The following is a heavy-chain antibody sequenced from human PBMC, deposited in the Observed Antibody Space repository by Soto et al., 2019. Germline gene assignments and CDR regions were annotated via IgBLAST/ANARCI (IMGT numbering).Heavy chain of an antibody. J-gene: IGHJ3*02. CDR3: AKAQTGDDAFDI. D-gene: IGHD7-27*01. CDR1: GFTFSSYA. CDR2: ISGSGGST. V-gene: IGHV3-23*01. Sequence: GGSLRLSCAASGFTFSSYAMSWVRQAPGKGLEWVSAISGSGGSTYYADSVQGRFTISRDNSKNTLYLQMNSLRAEDTAVYYCAKAQTGDDAFDIWGQGTMVTVSS.